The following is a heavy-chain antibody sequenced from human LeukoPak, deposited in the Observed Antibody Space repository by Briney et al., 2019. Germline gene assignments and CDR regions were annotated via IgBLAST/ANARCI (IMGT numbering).Heavy chain of an antibody. V-gene: IGHV3-30*18. CDR3: AKGSYSSGWYESGY. Sequence: GGSLRLSCAASGFTFSGYGMHWVRQAPGKGLEWVAIISYDGSHKYYADSVKGRFTISRDSSKNTLYLQMNSLRAEDTAVYYCAKGSYSSGWYESGYWGQGTLVTVSS. CDR1: GFTFSGYG. J-gene: IGHJ4*02. D-gene: IGHD6-19*01. CDR2: ISYDGSHK.